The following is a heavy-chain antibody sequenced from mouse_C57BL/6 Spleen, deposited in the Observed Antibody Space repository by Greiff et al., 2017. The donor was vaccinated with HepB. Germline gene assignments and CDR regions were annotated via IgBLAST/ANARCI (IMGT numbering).Heavy chain of an antibody. CDR1: GYTFTSYW. CDR2: IDPSDSET. D-gene: IGHD1-1*01. J-gene: IGHJ3*01. V-gene: IGHV1-52*01. Sequence: QVQLQQPGAELVRPGSSVKLSCKASGYTFTSYWIHWVKQRPIQGLEWIGNIDPSDSETHYNQKFKDKATLTVDKSSSTAYMQLSSLTSEDSAVYYCARSDYYGSSFWFAYWGQGTLVTVSA. CDR3: ARSDYYGSSFWFAY.